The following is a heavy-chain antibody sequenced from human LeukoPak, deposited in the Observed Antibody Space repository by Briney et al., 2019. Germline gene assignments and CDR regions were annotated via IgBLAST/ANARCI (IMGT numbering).Heavy chain of an antibody. V-gene: IGHV1-18*01. Sequence: ASVKVSCKASGYTFTSYGISWVRQAPGQGLEWMGWISAYNGNTNYAQKLQGRVTMTTDTSTSTAYMELSSLRSEDTAVYYCARGKRWADSSSRMDVWGKGTTVTVSS. D-gene: IGHD6-6*01. CDR1: GYTFTSYG. CDR3: ARGKRWADSSSRMDV. CDR2: ISAYNGNT. J-gene: IGHJ6*04.